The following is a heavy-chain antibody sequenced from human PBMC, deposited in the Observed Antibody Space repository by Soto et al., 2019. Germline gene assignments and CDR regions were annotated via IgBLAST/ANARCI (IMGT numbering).Heavy chain of an antibody. CDR2: ISGSGFIA. D-gene: IGHD6-25*01. Sequence: HHGGSLRLSCAASGVTFSNYAMTWVRQVPGQGLDWVAAISGSGFIAYYADSVKGRFTISRDNSKNTLYLQMDSLTAEDTAIYYCARNFTQRGGMDVWGQGTTVTVSS. CDR3: ARNFTQRGGMDV. V-gene: IGHV3-23*01. J-gene: IGHJ6*02. CDR1: GVTFSNYA.